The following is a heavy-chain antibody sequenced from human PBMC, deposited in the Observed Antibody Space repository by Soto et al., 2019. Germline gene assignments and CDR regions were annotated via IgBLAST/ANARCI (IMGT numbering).Heavy chain of an antibody. D-gene: IGHD6-13*01. CDR3: ARRGDSSSPGRLYHYYYGMDV. J-gene: IGHJ6*02. CDR2: IYYSGST. Sequence: PSETLSLTCTVSGGSISSSSYYWGWIRQPPGKGLEWIGSIYYSGSTYYNPSLKSRVTISVDTSKNQFSLKLSSVTAADTAVYYCARRGDSSSPGRLYHYYYGMDVWGQGTTVTVSS. CDR1: GGSISSSSYY. V-gene: IGHV4-39*01.